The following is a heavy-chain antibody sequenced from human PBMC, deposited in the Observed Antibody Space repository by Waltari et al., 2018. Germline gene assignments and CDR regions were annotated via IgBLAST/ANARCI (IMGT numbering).Heavy chain of an antibody. CDR2: ISYDGSNK. D-gene: IGHD4-17*01. CDR1: GFTFSSYA. Sequence: QVQLVESGRGVVQPGRSLRLSCAASGFTFSSYAVHWVLRAPGKGGAWVAVISYDGSNKYYEDSVKGRFTISRDNSKNTLYLKMNSLRAEDTAVYDCARWQNYGGNSGPDWGQGTLVTVSS. V-gene: IGHV3-30-3*01. CDR3: ARWQNYGGNSGPD. J-gene: IGHJ4*02.